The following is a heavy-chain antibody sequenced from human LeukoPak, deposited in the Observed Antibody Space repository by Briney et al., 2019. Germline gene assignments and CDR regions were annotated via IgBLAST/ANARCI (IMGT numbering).Heavy chain of an antibody. CDR1: GYTFTDYY. D-gene: IGHD5-18*01. CDR3: ARGDTAMANDY. J-gene: IGHJ4*02. V-gene: IGHV1-2*02. CDR2: INPNSGGT. Sequence: ASVKVSCKASGYTFTDYYIQWMRQAPGQGLEWMGWINPNSGGTNYAQKFQGRVTMTRDTSISTAYMELSRLRSDDTAVYYCARGDTAMANDYWGQGTLVTVSS.